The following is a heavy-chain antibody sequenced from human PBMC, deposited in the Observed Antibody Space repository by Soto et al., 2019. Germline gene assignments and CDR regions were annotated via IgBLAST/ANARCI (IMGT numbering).Heavy chain of an antibody. CDR2: INPNSGGT. Sequence: GASVKVSCKASVSTFTDYYMHWVRHAPGQGLEWMGWINPNSGGTNYAQKFQGRVTMTRDTSISTAYMELNRLRSDDTAVYYCARDQSPSSGWPGMDVWGQGTTVTV. V-gene: IGHV1-2*02. CDR1: VSTFTDYY. J-gene: IGHJ6*02. D-gene: IGHD6-19*01. CDR3: ARDQSPSSGWPGMDV.